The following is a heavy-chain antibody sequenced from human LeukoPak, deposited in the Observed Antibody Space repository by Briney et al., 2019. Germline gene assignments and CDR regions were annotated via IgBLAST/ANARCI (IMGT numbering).Heavy chain of an antibody. CDR1: EFTLSSYA. CDR3: AKTRPLDSSSWSHGDY. Sequence: QSGGSLRLSCAASEFTLSSYAMRWVRQAPGKGLEWVSAISGSGDGTYYGDSVKGRFTISRDNSKNTLYLQMNSLRAEDTAVYYCAKTRPLDSSSWSHGDYWGQGTLVTVSS. CDR2: ISGSGDGT. V-gene: IGHV3-23*01. J-gene: IGHJ4*02. D-gene: IGHD6-13*01.